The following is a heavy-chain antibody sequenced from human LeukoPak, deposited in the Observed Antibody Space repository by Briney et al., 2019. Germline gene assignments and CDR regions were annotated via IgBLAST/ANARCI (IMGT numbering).Heavy chain of an antibody. CDR2: MNPNSGNS. CDR3: ARFSPDENHGDYAFDY. V-gene: IGHV1-8*01. J-gene: IGHJ4*02. CDR1: GYTLTNYD. D-gene: IGHD4-17*01. Sequence: GASVKVSCKASGYTLTNYDINWVRQTTGQGLEWIGWMNPNSGNSGYAQELQGRVTMTRDTSISTAYMELSSLTSEDTALYYCARFSPDENHGDYAFDYWGQGTLVTVSS.